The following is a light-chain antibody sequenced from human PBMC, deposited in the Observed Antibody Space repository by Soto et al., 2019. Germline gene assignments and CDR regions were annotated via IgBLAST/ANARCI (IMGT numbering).Light chain of an antibody. CDR2: EGN. CDR3: FSYTGSSTS. Sequence: QSALTQPASVSGSPGQSITMSCAGASSDVGSYNLVSWYQQYPGKAPKLIIYEGNKRPSGVSNRFSGSGSGNTASLTISGLQAEDAADYYCFSYTGSSTSFGGGTKVTVL. CDR1: SSDVGSYNL. V-gene: IGLV2-23*01. J-gene: IGLJ3*02.